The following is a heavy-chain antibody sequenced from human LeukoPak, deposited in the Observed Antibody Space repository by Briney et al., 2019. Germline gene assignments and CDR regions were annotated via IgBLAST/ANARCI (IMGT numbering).Heavy chain of an antibody. J-gene: IGHJ4*02. D-gene: IGHD2-15*01. Sequence: KPSQTLSLTCTVSGVSMNYYFWNWIRQPAGEGLQWIGRIHSSGTTNYNPSLKSRVTISVDTSKNQFSLKLSSVTAADTAVYYCARHQRWSYFDYWGQGTLVTVSS. V-gene: IGHV4-4*07. CDR1: GVSMNYYF. CDR2: IHSSGTT. CDR3: ARHQRWSYFDY.